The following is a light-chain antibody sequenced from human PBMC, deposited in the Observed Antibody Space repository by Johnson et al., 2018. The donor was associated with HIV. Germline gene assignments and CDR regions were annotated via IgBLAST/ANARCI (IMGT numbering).Light chain of an antibody. Sequence: QSVLTQPPSVSAAPGQKVTISCSGSSSNIGNNYVSWYQQLPGTAPKLLIYDNNKRPSGIPDRFSGSKSGTSATLGIAGLQTGDEADYYCGAWDISLSANVFCTGTKVSVL. V-gene: IGLV1-51*01. J-gene: IGLJ1*01. CDR2: DNN. CDR1: SSNIGNNY. CDR3: GAWDISLSANV.